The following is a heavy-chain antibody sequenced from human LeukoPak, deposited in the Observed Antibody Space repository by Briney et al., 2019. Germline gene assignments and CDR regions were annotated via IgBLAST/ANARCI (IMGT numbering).Heavy chain of an antibody. CDR2: ISYDGSNK. D-gene: IGHD3-22*01. V-gene: IGHV3-30*04. Sequence: GGSLRLSCAASGFTFSSYAMHWVRQAPGKGLEWVAVISYDGSNKYYADSVKGRFTISRDNSKNTLYLQMNSLRAEDTAVYYCARGDSSGYLPCYWGQGTLVTVSS. CDR1: GFTFSSYA. J-gene: IGHJ4*02. CDR3: ARGDSSGYLPCY.